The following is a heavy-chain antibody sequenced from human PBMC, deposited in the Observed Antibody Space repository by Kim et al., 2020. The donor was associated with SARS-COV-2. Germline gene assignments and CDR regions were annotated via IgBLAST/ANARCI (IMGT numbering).Heavy chain of an antibody. V-gene: IGHV3-23*01. CDR3: AKGQYCSGGSCQGWFAP. CDR2: ISGSGGST. J-gene: IGHJ5*02. D-gene: IGHD2-15*01. CDR1: GFTFSSYA. Sequence: GGSLRLSCAASGFTFSSYAMSWVRQAPGKGLEWVSAISGSGGSTYYADSVKGRFTISRDNSKNTLYLQMNSLRAEDTAVYYCAKGQYCSGGSCQGWFAPWGQGSLVTVSS.